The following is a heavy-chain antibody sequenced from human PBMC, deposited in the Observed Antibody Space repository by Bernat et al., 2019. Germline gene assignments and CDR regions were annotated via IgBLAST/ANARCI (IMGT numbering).Heavy chain of an antibody. CDR2: ISHDSTAT. V-gene: IGHV3-43*02. J-gene: IGHJ4*02. CDR3: VRDSNWAFES. CDR1: GFIFDDYV. Sequence: ELQLVESGVGATQPGGSLRLSCEGTGFIFDDYVMHWVRQAPGMDLEWVSRISHDSTATSYADSVKGRFTISRENSKESLYLQMHSLRIEDTDLYYCVRDSNWAFESWGRGTLVTVSS. D-gene: IGHD3-16*01.